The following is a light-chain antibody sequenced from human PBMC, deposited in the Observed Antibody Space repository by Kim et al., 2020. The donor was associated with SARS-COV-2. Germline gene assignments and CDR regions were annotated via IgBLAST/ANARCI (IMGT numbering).Light chain of an antibody. Sequence: QSALTQPRSVSGSPGQSVSISCTGTSSDVGGYKYVSWYQQHPGKAPKLMIYDVSERPSGVPDRFSGSKSGNTASLTISGLQAEDEADYYCCSYAGSYSLFGGGTQLTVL. CDR1: SSDVGGYKY. CDR3: CSYAGSYSL. CDR2: DVS. J-gene: IGLJ2*01. V-gene: IGLV2-11*01.